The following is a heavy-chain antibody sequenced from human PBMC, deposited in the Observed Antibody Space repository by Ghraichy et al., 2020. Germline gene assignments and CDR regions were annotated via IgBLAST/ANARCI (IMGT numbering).Heavy chain of an antibody. Sequence: LRLSCTFSGFSLSTRAVGVGWVRQPPGKALEWLAFIYWDDATYYNSSLRSRLTITKDTPKNQVVLTMTNMDPEDTGTYYCAHGSGWLLDGWGQGTLVSVSS. CDR2: IYWDDAT. CDR3: AHGSGWLLDG. CDR1: GFSLSTRAVG. V-gene: IGHV2-5*02. J-gene: IGHJ4*02. D-gene: IGHD6-19*01.